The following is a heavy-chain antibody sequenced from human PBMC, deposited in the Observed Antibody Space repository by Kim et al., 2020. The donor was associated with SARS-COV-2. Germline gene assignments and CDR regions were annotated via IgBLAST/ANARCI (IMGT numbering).Heavy chain of an antibody. CDR3: AKDQTYYDFWSGYFSGLDDAESYDYYGMDV. V-gene: IGHV3-30*18. Sequence: GGSLRLSCAASGFTFSSYGMHWVRQAPGKGLEWVAVISYDGSNKYYADSVKGRFTISRDNSKNTLYLQMNSLRAEDTAVYYCAKDQTYYDFWSGYFSGLDDAESYDYYGMDVWGQGTTVTVSS. J-gene: IGHJ6*02. CDR2: ISYDGSNK. D-gene: IGHD3-3*01. CDR1: GFTFSSYG.